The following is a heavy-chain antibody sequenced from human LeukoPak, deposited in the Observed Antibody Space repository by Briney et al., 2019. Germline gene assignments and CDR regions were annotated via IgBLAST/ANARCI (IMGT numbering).Heavy chain of an antibody. CDR2: ISGSGGST. J-gene: IGHJ4*02. V-gene: IGHV3-23*01. CDR1: GFTFSSYA. Sequence: GGSLRLSCAASGFTFSSYAMSWVRQAPGKGLEWVSAISGSGGSTYYADSVKGRFTISRDNSKNTPYLQMNSLRAEDTAVYYCAKDLGYCSSISCYTTYFDYWGQGTLVTVSS. D-gene: IGHD2-2*02. CDR3: AKDLGYCSSISCYTTYFDY.